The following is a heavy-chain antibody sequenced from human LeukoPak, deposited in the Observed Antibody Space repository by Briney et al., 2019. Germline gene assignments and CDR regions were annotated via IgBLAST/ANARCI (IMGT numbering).Heavy chain of an antibody. Sequence: GASVKVSCKASGYTFTGYYMHWVRQAPGQGLEWMGWINPNSGGTNYAQKFQGRVTMTRDTSISTAYMELSSLRSEDTAVYYCARGPDGLYSSSNYYYYGMDVWGQGTTVTVSS. CDR3: ARGPDGLYSSSNYYYYGMDV. CDR1: GYTFTGYY. J-gene: IGHJ6*02. D-gene: IGHD6-13*01. V-gene: IGHV1-2*02. CDR2: INPNSGGT.